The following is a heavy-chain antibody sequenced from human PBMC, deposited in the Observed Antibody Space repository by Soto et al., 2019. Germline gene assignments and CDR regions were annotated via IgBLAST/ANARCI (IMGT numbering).Heavy chain of an antibody. CDR2: INHSGST. Sequence: PSETLSLTCAVYGGSFSGYYWSWIRQPPGKGLGWIGEINHSGSTNYNPSLKSRVTISVDTSKNQFSLKLSSVTAADTAVYYCARAPGYSSSSKLFCPWGQGTLVTVSS. V-gene: IGHV4-34*01. D-gene: IGHD6-13*01. CDR1: GGSFSGYY. J-gene: IGHJ5*02. CDR3: ARAPGYSSSSKLFCP.